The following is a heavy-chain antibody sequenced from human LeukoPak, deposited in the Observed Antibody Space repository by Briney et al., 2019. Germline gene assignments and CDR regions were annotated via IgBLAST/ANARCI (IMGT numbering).Heavy chain of an antibody. CDR3: ARRAFYGVTGFDP. Sequence: PSETLSLTCTVSGGSISSGGYYWSWIRQHPGKGLEWIGYIYYSGSTYYNPSLKSRVTISVDTSKNQFSLKLSSVTAADTAVYYCARRAFYGVTGFDPWGQGTLVTVSS. J-gene: IGHJ5*02. V-gene: IGHV4-31*03. CDR1: GGSISSGGYY. CDR2: IYYSGST. D-gene: IGHD2-21*02.